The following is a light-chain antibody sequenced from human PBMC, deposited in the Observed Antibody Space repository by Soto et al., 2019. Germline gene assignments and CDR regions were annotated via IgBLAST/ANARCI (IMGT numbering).Light chain of an antibody. CDR3: AAWDDSLRGVV. CDR2: RND. V-gene: IGLV1-47*01. J-gene: IGLJ2*01. Sequence: QSVLTQPPSASGTPGQRVTISCSGTFSNLGSNFVFRYQQLPGAAPKLLISRNDQRPSGVPDRFSGSKSGTSASLAISGLRSEDEADYHCAAWDDSLRGVVFGGGTKVTVL. CDR1: FSNLGSNF.